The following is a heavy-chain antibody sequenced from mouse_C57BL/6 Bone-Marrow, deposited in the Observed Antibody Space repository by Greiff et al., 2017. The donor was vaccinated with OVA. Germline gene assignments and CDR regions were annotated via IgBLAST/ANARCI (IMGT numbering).Heavy chain of an antibody. V-gene: IGHV1-81*01. Sequence: VQLQQSGAELARPGASVKLSCKASGYTFTGYGISWVKQRTGQGLEWIGEIYTRSGNTYYNEKFKGKATLTADKSSSTAYMELRSLTSEDSAVYFCALWGTTRRYFDVWGTGTTVTVSS. CDR2: IYTRSGNT. CDR3: ALWGTTRRYFDV. CDR1: GYTFTGYG. J-gene: IGHJ1*03. D-gene: IGHD1-1*01.